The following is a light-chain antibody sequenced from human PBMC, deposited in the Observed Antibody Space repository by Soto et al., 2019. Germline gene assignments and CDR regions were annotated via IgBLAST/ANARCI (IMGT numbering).Light chain of an antibody. CDR3: NSHGGSYNHWV. CDR1: SSDVGAYNS. CDR2: EVN. Sequence: QSALTQPPSASGSPGQSVTISCTGTSSDVGAYNSVSWYQQHPGKAPRLMIYEVNKRPSGVPDRFSGSKSGNMASLTVSGLQAEDEADYYCNSHGGSYNHWVFGGGIKLTVL. V-gene: IGLV2-8*01. J-gene: IGLJ3*02.